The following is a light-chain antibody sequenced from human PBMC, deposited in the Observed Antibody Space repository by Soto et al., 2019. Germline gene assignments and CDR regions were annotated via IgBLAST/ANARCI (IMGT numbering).Light chain of an antibody. J-gene: IGKJ1*01. V-gene: IGKV3-20*01. Sequence: EIVLTQSPGTLSLSPGERATLSCRASQSVSSSYLAWYQQKPGQAPRIIIYGESSRATGIPDRFSGSGSGTDLNLTISRLEPEDFAVYYCQKYGSSPRTCGQGTKVDIK. CDR2: GES. CDR3: QKYGSSPRT. CDR1: QSVSSSY.